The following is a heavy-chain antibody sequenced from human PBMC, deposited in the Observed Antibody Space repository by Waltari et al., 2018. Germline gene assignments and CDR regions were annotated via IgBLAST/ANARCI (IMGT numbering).Heavy chain of an antibody. Sequence: EVQLLESGGGLVQPGGSLRLSCIPSGFTVNNFDVGWVRQASGKWLELVSHIPSDGPDTYYADSVKGRFTVSRDDSRKTLFLHMSSLRAADTALYYCVKALFASGMKYGVDVWGQGTRVTVSS. D-gene: IGHD1-1*01. CDR2: IPSDGPDT. V-gene: IGHV3-23*01. J-gene: IGHJ6*02. CDR1: GFTVNNFD. CDR3: VKALFASGMKYGVDV.